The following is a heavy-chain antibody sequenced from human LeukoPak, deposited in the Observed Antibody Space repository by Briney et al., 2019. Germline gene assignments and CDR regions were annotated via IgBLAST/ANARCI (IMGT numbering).Heavy chain of an antibody. D-gene: IGHD6-19*01. Sequence: GGSLRLSCAASGFTFSSYAMHWVRQAPGKGLEYVSAISSNGGSTYYANSVKGRFTISRDNSKNTLYLQMNSLRAEDTAVYYCARDRRSDGNSSGWYINYWGQGTLVTVSS. V-gene: IGHV3-64*01. CDR1: GFTFSSYA. CDR3: ARDRRSDGNSSGWYINY. J-gene: IGHJ4*02. CDR2: ISSNGGST.